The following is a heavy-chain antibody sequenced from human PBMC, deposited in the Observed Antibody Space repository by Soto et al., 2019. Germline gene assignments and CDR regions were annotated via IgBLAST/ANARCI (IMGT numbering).Heavy chain of an antibody. V-gene: IGHV1-46*01. D-gene: IGHD1-26*01. CDR3: ARSSGGNFGIIIEGTNWFAP. J-gene: IGHJ5*02. Sequence: QLVQSGGEVKQPGASVRVSCKAPRDTFTSYYINWVRQTPGQGLDWKGVINPHGGSTAYAQKFKGRVTVTRETSASTVYMEVSSLTSEDTAMYYCARSSGGNFGIIIEGTNWFAPWGQGTLVTVSS. CDR2: INPHGGST. CDR1: RDTFTSYY.